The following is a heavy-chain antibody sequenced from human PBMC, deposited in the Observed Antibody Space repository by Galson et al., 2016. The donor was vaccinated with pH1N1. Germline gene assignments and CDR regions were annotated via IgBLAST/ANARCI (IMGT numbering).Heavy chain of an antibody. Sequence: SLRLSCAASGFTFINAWMTWVRQAPGKGLEWVGRIASKSGGGTTEYAAPLKGRFTISRDDSKNTLYLQMNSLKTEDTAVYCCILLKQGFFDPWGQGTLVTVSS. J-gene: IGHJ5*02. CDR1: GFTFINAW. V-gene: IGHV3-15*04. D-gene: IGHD2-8*01. CDR2: IASKSGGGTT. CDR3: ILLKQGFFDP.